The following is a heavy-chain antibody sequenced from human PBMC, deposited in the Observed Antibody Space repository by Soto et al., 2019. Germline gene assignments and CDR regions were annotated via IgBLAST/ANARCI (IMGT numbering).Heavy chain of an antibody. CDR3: AKDRRTEAYGMEV. Sequence: QVQLVESGGGVVQPGRSPRLSCVASGFSFSSYGMHWVRQAPGKGLEWVAVISNDGSRKYYVDSVKGRFTISRDTSKNTLYLEMNSLRFEDTAVFYCAKDRRTEAYGMEVWGQGTTVTVSS. V-gene: IGHV3-30*18. CDR1: GFSFSSYG. CDR2: ISNDGSRK. J-gene: IGHJ6*02. D-gene: IGHD2-2*01.